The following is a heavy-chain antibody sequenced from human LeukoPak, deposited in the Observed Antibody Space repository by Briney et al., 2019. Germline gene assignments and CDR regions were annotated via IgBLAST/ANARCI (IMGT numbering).Heavy chain of an antibody. Sequence: ASVKVSCKASGYTFSSYGISWVRQAPGQGLEWMAWISAYNGNTNYAQKFQGRFTMTTDTSTSTAYMELRSLRSDDTAVYYCARRAAAGHHDYWGQGTLVTVSS. D-gene: IGHD6-13*01. CDR2: ISAYNGNT. CDR1: GYTFSSYG. V-gene: IGHV1-18*01. CDR3: ARRAAAGHHDY. J-gene: IGHJ4*02.